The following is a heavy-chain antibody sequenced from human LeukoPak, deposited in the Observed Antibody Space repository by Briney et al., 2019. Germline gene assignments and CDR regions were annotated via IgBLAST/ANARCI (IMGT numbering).Heavy chain of an antibody. V-gene: IGHV1-46*01. CDR2: INPSGGST. D-gene: IGHD1-26*01. CDR3: ARPTTEAGDFDP. CDR1: GYTFTSHY. J-gene: IGHJ5*02. Sequence: GASVKVSCKASGYTFTSHYMHWVRQAPGQGLEWMGIINPSGGSTSYAQKFQGRVTMTRDTSTSTVYMELSSLRSEDTAVYYCARPTTEAGDFDPWGQGTLVTVSS.